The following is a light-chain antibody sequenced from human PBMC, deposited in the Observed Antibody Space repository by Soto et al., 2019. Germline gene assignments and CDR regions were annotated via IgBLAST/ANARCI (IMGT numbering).Light chain of an antibody. V-gene: IGKV1-27*01. Sequence: DIQMTQSPSSLSTSVGDRVTITCRASQGINNYLAWYQQKPGKVPKLLINAASTLQSGVPSRISGSGSGTDFTLTISSLQPEDGAIYYCQKYNRAPQTFGQGTKVEIK. J-gene: IGKJ1*01. CDR1: QGINNY. CDR2: AAS. CDR3: QKYNRAPQT.